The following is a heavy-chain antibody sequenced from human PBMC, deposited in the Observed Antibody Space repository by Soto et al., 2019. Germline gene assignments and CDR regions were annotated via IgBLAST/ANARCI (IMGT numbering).Heavy chain of an antibody. CDR1: GSTFTTSY. D-gene: IGHD6-19*01. V-gene: IGHV1-46*01. CDR3: AKGGNVAVPSAFYDY. Sequence: ASLKVSCKASGSTFTTSYMHWVRQAPGQGIDYMGVINPSGGSTTYAQRFQGRVTMTRDTSTSTVYMELSSLRSDDTAVYYCAKGGNVAVPSAFYDYCGQGTLVTVSA. J-gene: IGHJ4*02. CDR2: INPSGGST.